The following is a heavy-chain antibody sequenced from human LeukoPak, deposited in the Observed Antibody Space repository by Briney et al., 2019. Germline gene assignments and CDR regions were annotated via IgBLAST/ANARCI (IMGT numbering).Heavy chain of an antibody. CDR3: AREGGSYLGDSNYFDY. V-gene: IGHV3-64*01. CDR2: ISSNGGST. Sequence: GGSLRLSCAASGFTFSSYAMHWVRQAPGKGLEYVSAISSNGGSTYYANSVKGRFTISRDNSKNTLYLQMGSLRAEDMAVYYCAREGGSYLGDSNYFDYWGQGTLVTVSS. CDR1: GFTFSSYA. J-gene: IGHJ4*02. D-gene: IGHD1-26*01.